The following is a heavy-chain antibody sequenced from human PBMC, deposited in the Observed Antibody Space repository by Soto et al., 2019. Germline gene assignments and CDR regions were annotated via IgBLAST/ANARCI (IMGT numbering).Heavy chain of an antibody. J-gene: IGHJ4*02. CDR1: GFTFSSYG. CDR3: AKEWVYDSSGWSFDY. D-gene: IGHD3-22*01. Sequence: QVQLVESGGGVVQPGRSLRLSCAASGFTFSSYGMHWVRQAPGKGLEWVAVISYDGSNKYYADSVKGRFTISRDNSKKTLDLQMSSLRAEDTAVYYCAKEWVYDSSGWSFDYWGQGTLVTVSS. CDR2: ISYDGSNK. V-gene: IGHV3-30*18.